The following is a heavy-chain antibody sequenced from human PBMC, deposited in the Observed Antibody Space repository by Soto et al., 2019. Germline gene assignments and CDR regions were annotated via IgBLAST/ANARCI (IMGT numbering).Heavy chain of an antibody. J-gene: IGHJ6*02. CDR2: INPNSGGT. D-gene: IGHD3-3*01. Sequence: ASVKVSCKASGYTFTGYYMHWVRQAPGQGLEWMGWINPNSGGTNYAQKFQGWVTMTRDTSISTAYMELSRLRSDDTAVYYCARDMVPIFGVVSGYGMDVWGQGTTVTVYS. CDR3: ARDMVPIFGVVSGYGMDV. V-gene: IGHV1-2*04. CDR1: GYTFTGYY.